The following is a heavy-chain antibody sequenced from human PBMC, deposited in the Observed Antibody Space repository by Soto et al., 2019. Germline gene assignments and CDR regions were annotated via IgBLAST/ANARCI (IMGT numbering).Heavy chain of an antibody. J-gene: IGHJ4*02. CDR2: IYHSGST. CDR1: GYSISSGYY. V-gene: IGHV4-38-2*01. Sequence: SETLSLTCAVSGYSISSGYYWGWIRQPPGKGLEWIGSIYHSGSTSYNPSLKSRVTISVDTSKNQFSLKLSSVTAADTAVYYCAGPDSIGKGYWGQGTLVTVSS. D-gene: IGHD3-22*01. CDR3: AGPDSIGKGY.